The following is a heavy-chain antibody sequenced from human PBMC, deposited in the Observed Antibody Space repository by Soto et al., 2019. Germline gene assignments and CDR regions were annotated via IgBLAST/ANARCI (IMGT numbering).Heavy chain of an antibody. CDR3: AKLAGPADMGNYFDY. D-gene: IGHD2-2*01. J-gene: IGHJ4*02. Sequence: PGGSLRLSCAASGFTFDDYAMHWVRQAPGKGLEWVSGISWNSGSIGYADSVKGRFTISRDNAKNSLYLQMNSLRAEDTALYYCAKLAGPADMGNYFDYWGQGTLVTVSS. CDR2: ISWNSGSI. V-gene: IGHV3-9*01. CDR1: GFTFDDYA.